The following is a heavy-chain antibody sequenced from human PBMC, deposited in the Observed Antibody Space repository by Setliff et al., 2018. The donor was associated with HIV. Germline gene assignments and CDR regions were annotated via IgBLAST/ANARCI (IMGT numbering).Heavy chain of an antibody. Sequence: PSETLSLTCTVSDSAMDSYYWSWVRQSPGKGLEYIGYIYWTGKTDYNPSLKSRVTISLDTSGNQFSLKLNSVTGADTAVYYFAKISPRVYSDITTGRLTDPFDVWGPGTMVTVSS. CDR2: IYWTGKT. CDR3: AKISPRVYSDITTGRLTDPFDV. J-gene: IGHJ3*01. CDR1: DSAMDSYY. V-gene: IGHV4-59*12. D-gene: IGHD3-9*01.